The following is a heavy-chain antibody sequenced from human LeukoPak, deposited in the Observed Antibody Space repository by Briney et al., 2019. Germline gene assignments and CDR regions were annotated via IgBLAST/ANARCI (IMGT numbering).Heavy chain of an antibody. D-gene: IGHD2-8*01. Sequence: PGGSLRLSCVASGFTFSNYWMHWVRQGPGKGLVWVSRINSDGTSTSYADSVKGRFTISRDNAKNTLYLQMNSLRGEDTAVYYCARGSTNHSWSWGQGTLVTVSS. CDR3: ARGSTNHSWS. V-gene: IGHV3-74*01. CDR1: GFTFSNYW. J-gene: IGHJ5*02. CDR2: INSDGTST.